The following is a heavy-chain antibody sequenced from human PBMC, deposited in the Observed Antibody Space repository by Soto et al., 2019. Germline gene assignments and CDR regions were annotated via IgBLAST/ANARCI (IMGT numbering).Heavy chain of an antibody. CDR3: ARDHAYYGSGSYYYYGMDV. CDR2: ISTSSSTI. Sequence: EVQLVASGGGLVQPGGSPRLSCAASGFTFRSYSMNWIRQAPGKGLEWVSYISTSSSTIYYADSVRGRFTISRDNAKNSLYLQMNRLRDEDTAVYYCARDHAYYGSGSYYYYGMDVWGQGTTVTVSS. CDR1: GFTFRSYS. D-gene: IGHD3-10*01. V-gene: IGHV3-48*02. J-gene: IGHJ6*02.